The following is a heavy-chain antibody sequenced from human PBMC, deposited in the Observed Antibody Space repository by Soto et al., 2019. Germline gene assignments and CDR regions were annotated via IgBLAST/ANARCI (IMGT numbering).Heavy chain of an antibody. D-gene: IGHD3-9*01. CDR1: RFTFSDYY. V-gene: IGHV3-11*01. Sequence: QVQLVESGGGLVKPGGSLRLSCAASRFTFSDYYMSWIRQAPGKGLEWVSYISSSGSTIYYADSVKGRFTISRDNAKNSLYLQMNSLRAEDTAVYYCARDAPRLVTTNVAIDYWGQGTLVTVSS. J-gene: IGHJ4*02. CDR2: ISSSGSTI. CDR3: ARDAPRLVTTNVAIDY.